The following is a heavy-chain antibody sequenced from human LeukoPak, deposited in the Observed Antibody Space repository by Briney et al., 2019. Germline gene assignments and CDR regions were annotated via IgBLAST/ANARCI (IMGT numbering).Heavy chain of an antibody. CDR1: GGSISSYY. CDR3: TRTHGGFDY. Sequence: PSETLSLTCTVSGGSISSYYWSWIRQPPGKGLEWIGYIFYSGSTNYNPSLKSRVTISVDTSKNQFSLKLSSVTAADTAVYYCTRTHGGFDYWGQGTLVTVSS. D-gene: IGHD3-10*01. CDR2: IFYSGST. J-gene: IGHJ4*02. V-gene: IGHV4-59*01.